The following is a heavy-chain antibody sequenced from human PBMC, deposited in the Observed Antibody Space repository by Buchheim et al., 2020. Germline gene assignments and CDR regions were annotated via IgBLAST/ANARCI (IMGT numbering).Heavy chain of an antibody. CDR3: ARVSRDFWSGYGHYYYGMDV. V-gene: IGHV3-30*04. Sequence: QVQLVESGGGVVQPGRSLRLSCAASGFTFSSYAMHWVRQAPGKGLEWVAVISYDGSNKYYADSVKGRFTISRDNSKNTLYLQMNSLRAEDTAVYYSARVSRDFWSGYGHYYYGMDVWGQGTT. CDR1: GFTFSSYA. D-gene: IGHD3-3*01. CDR2: ISYDGSNK. J-gene: IGHJ6*02.